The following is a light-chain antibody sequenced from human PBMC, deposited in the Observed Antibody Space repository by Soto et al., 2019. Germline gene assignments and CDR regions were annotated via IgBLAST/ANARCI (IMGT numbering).Light chain of an antibody. J-gene: IGKJ1*01. CDR1: QSISSW. Sequence: DIQMTQSPSTLSASVGDRVTITCRASQSISSWLAWYQQKPGKAPKLLIYDASSLESGVPSRFSGSGSGTDFTLTISSLQAGDVGVYYCQQDYTSPRTFGHGTKVDIK. CDR2: DAS. CDR3: QQDYTSPRT. V-gene: IGKV1-5*01.